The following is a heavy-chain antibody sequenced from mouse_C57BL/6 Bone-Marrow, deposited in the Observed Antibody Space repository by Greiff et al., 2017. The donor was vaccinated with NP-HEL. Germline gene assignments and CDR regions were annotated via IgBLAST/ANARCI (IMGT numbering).Heavy chain of an antibody. CDR3: ARPPYYGSSPYYAMDY. J-gene: IGHJ4*01. D-gene: IGHD1-1*01. V-gene: IGHV1-81*01. Sequence: VQRVESGAELARPGASVKLSCKASGYTFTSYGISWVKQRTGQGLEWIGEIYPRSGNTYYNEKFKGKATLTADKSSSTAYMELRSLTSEDSAVYFCARPPYYGSSPYYAMDYWGQGTSVTVSS. CDR1: GYTFTSYG. CDR2: IYPRSGNT.